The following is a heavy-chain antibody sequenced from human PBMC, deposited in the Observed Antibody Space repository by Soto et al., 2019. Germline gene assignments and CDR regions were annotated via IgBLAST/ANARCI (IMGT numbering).Heavy chain of an antibody. V-gene: IGHV4-59*08. Sequence: QVQLQESGPGLVKPSETLSLTCTISGGPMSNYYCSWFRQPPGQGLEWIGYMDYNGYASYNPSLRRWVPVSLDTSKTQFSLHLSSVTAADTALYYCARQGFGPLHGLVDVWGQGTTVAVSS. CDR3: ARQGFGPLHGLVDV. J-gene: IGHJ6*02. CDR2: MDYNGYA. D-gene: IGHD3-10*01. CDR1: GGPMSNYY.